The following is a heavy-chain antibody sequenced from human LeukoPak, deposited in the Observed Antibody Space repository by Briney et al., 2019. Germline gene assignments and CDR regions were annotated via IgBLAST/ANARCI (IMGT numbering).Heavy chain of an antibody. V-gene: IGHV3-53*01. CDR1: GFTVSSNY. J-gene: IGHJ4*02. Sequence: PGGSLRLSCAASGFTVSSNYMSWVRQAPGKGLEWVSVIYSGGSTYYADSVKGRFTISRDNSKNTLYLQMNSLRAEDTAVYYCARLYSSGWYGDRGFDYWGQGTLVTVSS. CDR2: IYSGGST. CDR3: ARLYSSGWYGDRGFDY. D-gene: IGHD6-19*01.